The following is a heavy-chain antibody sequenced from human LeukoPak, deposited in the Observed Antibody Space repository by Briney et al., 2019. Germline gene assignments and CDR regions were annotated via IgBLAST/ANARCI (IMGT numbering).Heavy chain of an antibody. V-gene: IGHV3-74*01. CDR1: GFIFSSYW. D-gene: IGHD3-16*01. Sequence: GGCLTLSCAASGFIFSSYWMGWVRQAPGKGLVCVSRINSDGSSTSYADSVKGPFTISTDNAKNTMYQQMNRLRAADTAVYYCARVVGGVPDYWGQGTLVTVSS. CDR3: ARVVGGVPDY. J-gene: IGHJ4*02. CDR2: INSDGSST.